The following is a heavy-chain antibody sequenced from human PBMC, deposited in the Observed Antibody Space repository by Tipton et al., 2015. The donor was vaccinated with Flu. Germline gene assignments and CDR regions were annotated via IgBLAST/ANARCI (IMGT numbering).Heavy chain of an antibody. CDR3: ARRDYSNYVSDPKSLFDP. CDR2: VFHTGST. J-gene: IGHJ5*02. Sequence: LRLSCTVSSDSMRRDYFWGWIRQAPGKGLEWIGNVFHTGSTYHNPSLKSRVTISVDTSKNQFSLKVFSVTAADTAVYYCARRDYSNYVSDPKSLFDPWGQGILVTVSS. D-gene: IGHD4-11*01. V-gene: IGHV4-38-2*02. CDR1: SDSMRRDYF.